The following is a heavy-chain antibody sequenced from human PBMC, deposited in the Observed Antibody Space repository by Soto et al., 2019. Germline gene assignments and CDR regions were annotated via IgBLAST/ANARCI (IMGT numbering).Heavy chain of an antibody. D-gene: IGHD3-3*01. Sequence: PSETLSLTCTVSGGSISSGDYYWSWIRQPPGKGLEWIGYIYYSGSTYYNPSLKSRVTISVDTSKNQFSLKLSSVTAADTAVYYCARDWTPTGPFEYWGQGTLVTVLL. V-gene: IGHV4-30-4*01. J-gene: IGHJ4*02. CDR1: GGSISSGDYY. CDR2: IYYSGST. CDR3: ARDWTPTGPFEY.